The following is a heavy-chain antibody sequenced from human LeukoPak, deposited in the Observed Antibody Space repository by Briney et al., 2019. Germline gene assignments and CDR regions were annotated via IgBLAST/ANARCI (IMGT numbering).Heavy chain of an antibody. J-gene: IGHJ4*02. CDR1: GGTFSSYA. Sequence: GASVKVSCKASGGTFSSYAISWVRQAPGQGLEWMGGIIPIFGTANYAQKFQGRVTITADESTSTAYMELRSLRSDDTAVYYCARCTMVRGVIITLDYWGQGTLVTVSS. CDR3: ARCTMVRGVIITLDY. V-gene: IGHV1-69*13. D-gene: IGHD3-10*01. CDR2: IIPIFGTA.